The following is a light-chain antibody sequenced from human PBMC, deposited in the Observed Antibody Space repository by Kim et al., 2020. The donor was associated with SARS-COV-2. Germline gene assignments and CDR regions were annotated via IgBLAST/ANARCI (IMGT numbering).Light chain of an antibody. V-gene: IGKV3-20*01. CDR2: GAS. CDR3: QQYGDSLSLT. J-gene: IGKJ4*01. Sequence: GERATLSCRASQKIASRYLAWDQQRPGQAPRLLMSGASSRATGVPDRFSGSGSGTDFTLTITRLEPEDFAVYYCQQYGDSLSLTFGGGTKVDIK. CDR1: QKIASRY.